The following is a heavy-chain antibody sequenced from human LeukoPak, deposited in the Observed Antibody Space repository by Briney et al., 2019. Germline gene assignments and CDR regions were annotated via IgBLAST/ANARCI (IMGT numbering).Heavy chain of an antibody. D-gene: IGHD1-26*01. J-gene: IGHJ4*02. CDR3: ARDLSGSYFGY. V-gene: IGHV1-18*01. Sequence: GASVKVSCKASGYTFTSYGISWVRQAPGQGLEWMGWISAYNGYTNYAQKLQGRVTMTTDTSTSTAYMPLRSLRSDATAVYYCARDLSGSYFGYWSQGTLVTVSS. CDR2: ISAYNGYT. CDR1: GYTFTSYG.